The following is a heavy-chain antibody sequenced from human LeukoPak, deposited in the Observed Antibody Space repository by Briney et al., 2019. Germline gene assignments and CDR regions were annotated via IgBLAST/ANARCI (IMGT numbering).Heavy chain of an antibody. J-gene: IGHJ4*02. V-gene: IGHV3-72*01. CDR2: IKNKVNSYST. D-gene: IGHD6-13*01. Sequence: GGSLRLSCAASGFTFSDHYMDWVRQAPGKGLEWVGRIKNKVNSYSTEYAASVKGRFTISRDDSKNSLYLQMNSLKTEDTAVYYCARVKAAAGRGTFDYWGQGTLVTVSS. CDR1: GFTFSDHY. CDR3: ARVKAAAGRGTFDY.